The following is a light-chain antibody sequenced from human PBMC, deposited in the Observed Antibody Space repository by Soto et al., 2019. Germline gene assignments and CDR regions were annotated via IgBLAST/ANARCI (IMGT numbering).Light chain of an antibody. Sequence: DIHMTQSPSTLSASVGDRVTITCRASQTISNWLAWYQQKPGKAPKVLIFDASSLQSGVPSRFSGSGSGTEFTLTISSLQPDDFATYYCQHYNSNVYTCGQGTKVEI. CDR3: QHYNSNVYT. V-gene: IGKV1-5*01. CDR1: QTISNW. CDR2: DAS. J-gene: IGKJ2*01.